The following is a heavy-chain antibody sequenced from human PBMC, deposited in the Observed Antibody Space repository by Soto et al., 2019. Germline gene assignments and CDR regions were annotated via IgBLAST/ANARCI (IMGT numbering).Heavy chain of an antibody. V-gene: IGHV4-4*07. D-gene: IGHD3-16*01. CDR2: IYTSGST. CDR3: ARDHRGSPYYYYGMDV. J-gene: IGHJ6*02. Sequence: ETLYLTRTVSGGSISSYYWSWIRQPAGKGLEWIGRIYTSGSTNYNPSLKSRVTMSVDTSKNQFSLKLSSVTAADTAVYYCARDHRGSPYYYYGMDVWGQGTTVTVSS. CDR1: GGSISSYY.